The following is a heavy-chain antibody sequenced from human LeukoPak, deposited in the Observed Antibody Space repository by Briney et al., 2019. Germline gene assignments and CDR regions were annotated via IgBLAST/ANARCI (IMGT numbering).Heavy chain of an antibody. D-gene: IGHD3-16*01. CDR1: GGSISSGSYY. V-gene: IGHV4-61*02. CDR2: IYTSGST. J-gene: IGHJ5*02. CDR3: AREELTGFGWFDP. Sequence: PSQTLSLTCTVSGGSISSGSYYWSWIRQPAGKGLEWIGRIYTSGSTSYNPSLKSRVTISVDTSKNQFSLKLSSVTAADTAVYYCAREELTGFGWFDPWGQGTLVTVSS.